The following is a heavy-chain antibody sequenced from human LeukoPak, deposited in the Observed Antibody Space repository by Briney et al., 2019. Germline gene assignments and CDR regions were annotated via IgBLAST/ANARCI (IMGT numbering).Heavy chain of an antibody. J-gene: IGHJ4*02. CDR3: ARQGPLTTAVTTRTNPFDY. CDR1: GGSISSYY. V-gene: IGHV4-59*08. Sequence: SETLSLTCTVSGGSISSYYWSWIRQSPGKGLEWIGYIYYSGSTYYNPSLKSRVTISVDTSKNQFSLKLNSVTAADTAVYYCARQGPLTTAVTTRTNPFDYWGQGTLVTVSS. CDR2: IYYSGST. D-gene: IGHD4-11*01.